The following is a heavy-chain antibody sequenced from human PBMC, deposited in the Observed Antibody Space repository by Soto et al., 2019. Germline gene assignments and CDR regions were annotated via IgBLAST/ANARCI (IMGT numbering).Heavy chain of an antibody. V-gene: IGHV1-46*04. Sequence: QVQLVQSGAEVKKPGASVRISCKASGYTFTNYYMHWVRQAPGQGLEWMGIINPSGGSTSSAQKLQGRVTMTRDTSTSTVYMELSSLRSEDTAVYYCARRAYYASSGYCDYWGQGTLVTVSS. CDR2: INPSGGST. CDR1: GYTFTNYY. CDR3: ARRAYYASSGYCDY. J-gene: IGHJ4*02. D-gene: IGHD3-22*01.